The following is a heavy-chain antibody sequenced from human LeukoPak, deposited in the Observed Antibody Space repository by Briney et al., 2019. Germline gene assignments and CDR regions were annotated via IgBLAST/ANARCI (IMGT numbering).Heavy chain of an antibody. V-gene: IGHV3-30-3*01. D-gene: IGHD6-13*01. CDR1: GFTFSSYA. CDR3: ARDISHSSSWYEYYYYGMDV. Sequence: PGGSLRLSCAASGFTFSSYAMHWVRQAPGKGLEWVAVISYDGSNKYYADSVKGRFTISRDNSKNTQYLQMNSLRAEDTAVYYCARDISHSSSWYEYYYYGMDVWGQGTTVTVSS. J-gene: IGHJ6*02. CDR2: ISYDGSNK.